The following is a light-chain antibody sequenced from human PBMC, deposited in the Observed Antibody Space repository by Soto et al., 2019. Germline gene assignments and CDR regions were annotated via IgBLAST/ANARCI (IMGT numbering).Light chain of an antibody. V-gene: IGKV1-33*01. CDR3: QQYDNLPAS. J-gene: IGKJ4*01. Sequence: DIQMTQSPSSLSASVGDRVTITCQASQDSSNYLNWYQQKPGKAPKLLIYDASNLETGVPSRFSGSGSGTDFTFTISSLQPEDIATYDCQQYDNLPASFGGGTKVEIK. CDR1: QDSSNY. CDR2: DAS.